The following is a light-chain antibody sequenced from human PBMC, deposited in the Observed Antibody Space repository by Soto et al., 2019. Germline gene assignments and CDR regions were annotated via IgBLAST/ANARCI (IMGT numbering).Light chain of an antibody. CDR3: SSCTTISTI. CDR2: DVS. Sequence: QSVLTQPASVSGSPGQSITISCTGTSSDIGNYNYISWYQHHPGRAPQLLIYDVSYRPSGISNRFSGSKSGNTASLTISGLQAEDEADYYCSSCTTISTIFGGGTKLTVL. J-gene: IGLJ2*01. V-gene: IGLV2-14*03. CDR1: SSDIGNYNY.